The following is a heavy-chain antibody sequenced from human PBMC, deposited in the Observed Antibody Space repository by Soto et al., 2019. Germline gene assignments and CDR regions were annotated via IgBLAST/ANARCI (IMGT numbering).Heavy chain of an antibody. Sequence: QVQLVQSGAEVKKPGSSVKVSCKASGGAFSSYTISWVRQAPRQGLEWMGRIIPILGIANYAQKFQGRVTITADKSTSTAYMELSSLRSEDTAVYYCASSTIAVAGNEVRAFDIWGQGTMVTVSS. CDR1: GGAFSSYT. J-gene: IGHJ3*02. CDR2: IIPILGIA. CDR3: ASSTIAVAGNEVRAFDI. V-gene: IGHV1-69*02. D-gene: IGHD6-19*01.